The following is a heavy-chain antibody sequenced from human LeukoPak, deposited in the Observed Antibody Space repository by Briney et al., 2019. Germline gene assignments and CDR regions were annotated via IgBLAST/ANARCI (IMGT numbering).Heavy chain of an antibody. D-gene: IGHD2-2*01. Sequence: SETLSLTCTVSGGSISSYYWIWIRQPPGKGLEWIGYIYYSGSTSYNPSLKSPVTISVDTSKNQFSLNLSSVTAADTAVYYCARWADCSNISCRKGFDYWGQGTLVTVSS. CDR3: ARWADCSNISCRKGFDY. V-gene: IGHV4-59*01. J-gene: IGHJ4*02. CDR1: GGSISSYY. CDR2: IYYSGST.